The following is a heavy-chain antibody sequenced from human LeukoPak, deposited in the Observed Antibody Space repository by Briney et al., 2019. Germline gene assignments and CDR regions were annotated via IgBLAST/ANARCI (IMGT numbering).Heavy chain of an antibody. D-gene: IGHD6-13*01. CDR1: GGSISSGGYY. Sequence: SETLSLTCTVSGGSISSGGYYWSWIRQHPGKGLEWIGYIYYSGSTYYNPSLKSRVTISVDTSKNQFSLKLSSVTAADTAVYYCARGAAAGSGHWFDPWGQGTLVTVSS. V-gene: IGHV4-31*03. J-gene: IGHJ5*02. CDR3: ARGAAAGSGHWFDP. CDR2: IYYSGST.